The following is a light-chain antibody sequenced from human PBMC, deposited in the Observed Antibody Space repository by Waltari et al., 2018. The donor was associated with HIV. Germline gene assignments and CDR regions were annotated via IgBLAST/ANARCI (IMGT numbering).Light chain of an antibody. V-gene: IGLV6-57*04. CDR2: ENT. Sequence: NFMLTQPHSVSESPGKTTTFSCTRTSVRIGSKYVQWYQQRPGSAPIILIFENTKRPSGVPDRFSGSIDSSSNSASLTISGLKTEDEATYYCQSYDDNNSWIFGGGTMLTVL. CDR3: QSYDDNNSWI. CDR1: SVRIGSKY. J-gene: IGLJ3*02.